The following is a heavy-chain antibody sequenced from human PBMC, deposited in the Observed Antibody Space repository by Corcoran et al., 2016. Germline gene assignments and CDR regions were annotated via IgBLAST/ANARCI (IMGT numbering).Heavy chain of an antibody. D-gene: IGHD3-3*01. CDR2: INPSGGST. CDR1: GYTFTSYY. J-gene: IGHJ6*02. Sequence: QVQLVQSGAEVKKPGASVKVSCKASGYTFTSYYMHWVRQAPGQGLEWMGIINPSGGSTSYAQKFQGRVTMTRDTSTSTVYMELSSLISEDTAVYYCARDAPAYYDFWSGYYANYYYYGMDVWGQGTTVTVSS. CDR3: ARDAPAYYDFWSGYYANYYYYGMDV. V-gene: IGHV1-46*01.